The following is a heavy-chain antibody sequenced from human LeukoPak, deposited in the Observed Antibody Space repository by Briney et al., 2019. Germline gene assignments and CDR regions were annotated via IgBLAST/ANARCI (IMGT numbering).Heavy chain of an antibody. V-gene: IGHV1-2*02. D-gene: IGHD2-21*01. J-gene: IGHJ5*02. CDR3: ARADRLHGGPYLIGP. CDR2: INPNSGGT. CDR1: GYSFTDYY. Sequence: ASVKVSCKTSGYSFTDYYMHWVRQAPGQGLEGMGWINPNSGGTSSAQKFQGRVTMTRATSISTVYMEVSWLTSDDTAIYYCARADRLHGGPYLIGPWGQGTLVTVSS.